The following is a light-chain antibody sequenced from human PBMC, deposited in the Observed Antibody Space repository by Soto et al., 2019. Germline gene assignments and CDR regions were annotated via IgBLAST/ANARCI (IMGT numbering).Light chain of an antibody. J-gene: IGKJ1*01. CDR3: QQYRGPRT. CDR2: DAP. CDR1: QNINYW. V-gene: IGKV1-5*01. Sequence: DIKMTQSPSTLSASMGDRVTITCQASQNINYWLAWYQHKLGSPPKLLIYDAPNLGRGVPSRFSGGGSGTQFTLNISSLRPDDVATYYCQQYRGPRTFGQGTKVE.